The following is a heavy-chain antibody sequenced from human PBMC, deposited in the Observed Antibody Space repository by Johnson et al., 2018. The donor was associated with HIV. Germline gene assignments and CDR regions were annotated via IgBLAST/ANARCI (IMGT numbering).Heavy chain of an antibody. J-gene: IGHJ3*02. V-gene: IGHV3-23*01. CDR1: GFTFSSFT. CDR2: ISASGASA. CDR3: AKGDPSRYAFDI. Sequence: EVQLLESGGGLGQPGGSLRLSCASSGFTFSSFTMSWVRQAPGKGLQWISAISASGASAFYADSVKGRFTMSRDNSQDTLYLQMNSLTVEDTAIYFCAKGDPSRYAFDIWGQGTMVTVSS.